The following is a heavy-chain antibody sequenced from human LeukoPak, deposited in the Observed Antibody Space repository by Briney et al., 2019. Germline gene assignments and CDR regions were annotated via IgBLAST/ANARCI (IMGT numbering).Heavy chain of an antibody. V-gene: IGHV4-4*07. D-gene: IGHD1-1*01. J-gene: IGHJ4*02. CDR1: GGSISSYY. Sequence: SETLSLTCTVSGGSISSYYWSWIRQPAGNGLEWIGRIYTSGSTNYNPSLKSRVTMSVDTSKNQFSLKLSSVTAADTAVYYCARDRDWNEVFDYWGQGTLVTVSS. CDR3: ARDRDWNEVFDY. CDR2: IYTSGST.